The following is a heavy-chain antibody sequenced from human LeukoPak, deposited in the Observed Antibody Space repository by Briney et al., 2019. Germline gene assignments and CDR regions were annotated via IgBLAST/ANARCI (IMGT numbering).Heavy chain of an antibody. CDR2: ISGSGGST. D-gene: IGHD3-10*01. Sequence: PGVSLRLSCAASGFTFSSYAMSWVRQAPGKGLEWVSAISGSGGSTYYADSMKGRFTISRDNSKNTLYLQMNSLRAEDTAVYYCAKDYYGSGSYYNGWFDPWGQGTLVTVSS. CDR3: AKDYYGSGSYYNGWFDP. J-gene: IGHJ5*02. CDR1: GFTFSSYA. V-gene: IGHV3-23*01.